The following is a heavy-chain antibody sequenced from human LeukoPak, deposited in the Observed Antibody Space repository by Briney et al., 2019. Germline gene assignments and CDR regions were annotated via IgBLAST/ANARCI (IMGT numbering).Heavy chain of an antibody. D-gene: IGHD2/OR15-2a*01. V-gene: IGHV4-39*07. J-gene: IGHJ6*02. CDR1: GGSISSSYTY. CDR2: IYYSGST. Sequence: PSETLSLTCTVSGGSISSSYTYWGWIRQPPGKGLEWIGNIYYSGSTYYSPSLTSRVTVSVDTSENQFSLKLSSVTAADTAVYYCARAHSIASYYYGVDVWGQGTPVTVSS. CDR3: ARAHSIASYYYGVDV.